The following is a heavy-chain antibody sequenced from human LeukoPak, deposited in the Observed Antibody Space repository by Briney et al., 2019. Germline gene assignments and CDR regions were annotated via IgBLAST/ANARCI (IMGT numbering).Heavy chain of an antibody. CDR3: AKGGVMGAKETDY. CDR1: GFTSSSYT. D-gene: IGHD3-16*01. V-gene: IGHV3-23*01. Sequence: GGSLRLSCAASGFTSSSYTMGWVRQAPGKGLEWVSTISSGGSTYYPDSMKGRFTISRDNSKNTLYLQMNSLRGEDTAVYYCAKGGVMGAKETDYWGQGTLVTVSS. CDR2: ISSGGST. J-gene: IGHJ4*02.